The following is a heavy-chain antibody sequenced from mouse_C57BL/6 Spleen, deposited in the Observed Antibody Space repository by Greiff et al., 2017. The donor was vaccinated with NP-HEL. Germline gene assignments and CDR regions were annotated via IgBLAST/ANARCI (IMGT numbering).Heavy chain of an antibody. J-gene: IGHJ2*01. CDR3: ADFRYYFDY. Sequence: EVQLVESGPGLVKPSQSLSLTCSVTGYSITSGYYWNWIRQFPGNKLEWMGYISYDGSNNYNPSLKNRISITRDTSKNQFFLKLNSVTTEDTATYYCADFRYYFDYWGQGTTLTVSS. V-gene: IGHV3-6*01. CDR2: ISYDGSN. CDR1: GYSITSGYY.